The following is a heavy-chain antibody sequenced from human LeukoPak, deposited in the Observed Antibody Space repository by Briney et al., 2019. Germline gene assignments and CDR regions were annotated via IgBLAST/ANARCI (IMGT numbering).Heavy chain of an antibody. CDR1: GFTFSSYA. Sequence: PGGSLRLSCAASGFTFSSYAMSWVRQAGGKGLEWVSASGSDDYTYYADSVKGRFTISRHNSKNTLYLQMNSLRAEDTAVYYCAREVYSYGMDVWGQGTTVTVSS. J-gene: IGHJ6*02. CDR3: AREVYSYGMDV. D-gene: IGHD1-20*01. V-gene: IGHV3-23*01. CDR2: SGSDDYT.